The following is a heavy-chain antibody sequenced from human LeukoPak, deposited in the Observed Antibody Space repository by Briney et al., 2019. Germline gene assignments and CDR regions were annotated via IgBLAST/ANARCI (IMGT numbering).Heavy chain of an antibody. V-gene: IGHV1-3*01. CDR3: ARDRHIVREYYFDY. CDR2: INAGNGNT. CDR1: GYTFTSYA. Sequence: GASVKVSCKASGYTFTSYAMHWVRQAPGQRLEWMGWINAGNGNTKYSQKFQGRVTITRDTSASTAYMELSSLRSEDTAVYYCARDRHIVREYYFDYWGQGTLVTVSS. J-gene: IGHJ4*02. D-gene: IGHD2-21*01.